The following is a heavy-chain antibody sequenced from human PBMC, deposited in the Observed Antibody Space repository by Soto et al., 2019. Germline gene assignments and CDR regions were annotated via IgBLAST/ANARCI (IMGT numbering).Heavy chain of an antibody. D-gene: IGHD6-19*01. Sequence: GGSLRLSCAASGFTFSSYAMSWVRQAPGKGLEWVSAISGSGGSTYYADSVKGRLTISRDNSKNTLYLQMNSLRAEDTAVYYCAKGTYSSGWYWDDYWGQGTLVTVSS. CDR1: GFTFSSYA. J-gene: IGHJ4*02. CDR2: ISGSGGST. V-gene: IGHV3-23*01. CDR3: AKGTYSSGWYWDDY.